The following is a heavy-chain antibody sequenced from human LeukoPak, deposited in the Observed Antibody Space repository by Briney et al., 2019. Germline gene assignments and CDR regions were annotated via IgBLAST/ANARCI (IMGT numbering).Heavy chain of an antibody. CDR3: ARNVVVPAATGGWFDP. V-gene: IGHV4-39*01. CDR2: IYYSGST. CDR1: GGSISSSSYY. Sequence: PSETLSLTCTVSGGSISSSSYYWGWIRQPPGKGLEWIGSIYYSGSTYYNPSLKSRVTISVDTSKNQFSLKLSSVTAADTAVYYCARNVVVPAATGGWFDPWGQGTLVTVSS. J-gene: IGHJ5*02. D-gene: IGHD2-2*01.